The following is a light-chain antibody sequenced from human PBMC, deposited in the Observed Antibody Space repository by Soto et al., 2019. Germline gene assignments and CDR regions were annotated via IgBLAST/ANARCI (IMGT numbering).Light chain of an antibody. V-gene: IGKV1-33*01. J-gene: IGKJ4*01. CDR1: HGISKS. Sequence: DIQMTQSPSSLSASVGERVTITCQASHGISKSLNWCQQKPGKAPNLLIYGASNLETGVPSRFRGSGSGTDFTFTISSLQPKDIAAYYCQKYDNLPVGGGTKVDIK. CDR3: QKYDNLP. CDR2: GAS.